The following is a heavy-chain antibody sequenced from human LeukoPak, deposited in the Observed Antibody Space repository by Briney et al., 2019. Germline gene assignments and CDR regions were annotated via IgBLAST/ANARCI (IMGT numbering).Heavy chain of an antibody. V-gene: IGHV4-39*01. J-gene: IGHJ4*02. CDR3: ARLHSSGYINFDY. Sequence: SETLSLTCTVSGGSVSSSDYYWGWIRQLPGKGLEWIVSIHHSGNINYNASLKSRVTISIDTSKNQFFLKLTDLTAADTAVYYCARLHSSGYINFDYWGQGTLVTVSS. CDR2: IHHSGNI. CDR1: GGSVSSSDYY. D-gene: IGHD3-22*01.